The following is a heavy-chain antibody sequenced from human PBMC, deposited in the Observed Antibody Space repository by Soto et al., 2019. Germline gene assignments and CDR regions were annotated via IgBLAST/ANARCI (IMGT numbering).Heavy chain of an antibody. CDR1: GFTFINYA. Sequence: EVQLLESGGGLVQPGGSLRLSCEGSGFTFINYAMNWVRQAPGKGLEWVSAVSGGGDTTFYADSVKGRFTISRDNSKNTVSLQITSLGVDDTAVYYCARKVPGSTSLPIYWYFHLWGRGTLVTVSS. D-gene: IGHD3-10*01. CDR2: VSGGGDTT. CDR3: ARKVPGSTSLPIYWYFHL. J-gene: IGHJ2*01. V-gene: IGHV3-23*01.